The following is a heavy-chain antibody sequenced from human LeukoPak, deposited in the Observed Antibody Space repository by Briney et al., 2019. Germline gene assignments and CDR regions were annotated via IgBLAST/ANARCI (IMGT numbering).Heavy chain of an antibody. D-gene: IGHD1-14*01. Sequence: SETLSLTCTVSGVSMTNYYWXXXXXXXXXXXXWIAYSHNSGXXXXXXXXXXRXXXXVXTSKNEFSLKLSSVTAADTAVYYCARQPGGTAAFDIWGQGTTVTVSA. J-gene: IGHJ3*02. CDR3: ARQPGGTAAFDI. CDR2: SHNSGXX. V-gene: IGHV4-59*08. CDR1: GVSMTNYY.